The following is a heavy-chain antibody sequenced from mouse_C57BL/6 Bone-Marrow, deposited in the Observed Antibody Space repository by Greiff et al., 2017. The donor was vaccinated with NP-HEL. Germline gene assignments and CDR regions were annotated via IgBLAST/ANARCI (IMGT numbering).Heavy chain of an antibody. V-gene: IGHV1-5*01. CDR3: TRPAYYYGSSYWYFDV. CDR1: GYTFTSYW. CDR2: IYPGNSDT. J-gene: IGHJ1*03. D-gene: IGHD1-1*01. Sequence: EVQLQQSGTVLARPGASVKMSCKTSGYTFTSYWMHWVKQRPGQGLEWIGAIYPGNSDTSYNQKFKGKAKLTAVTSASTAYMELSSLTNEDSAVYYCTRPAYYYGSSYWYFDVWGTGTTVTVSS.